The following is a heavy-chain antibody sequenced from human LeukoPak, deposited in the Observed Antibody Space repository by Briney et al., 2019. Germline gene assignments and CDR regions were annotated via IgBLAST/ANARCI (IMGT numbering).Heavy chain of an antibody. J-gene: IGHJ3*02. D-gene: IGHD1-14*01. CDR3: ARALISTGAVCDGFDM. Sequence: GGSLRLSCAASGFTFSDYYMSWIRQAPGKGLEWVSDTSSRGSTIHYADSVKGRFTISRDNPKNSLYLQMNSLRAEDTAIYYCARALISTGAVCDGFDMWGQGTVVTVST. CDR1: GFTFSDYY. V-gene: IGHV3-11*04. CDR2: TSSRGSTI.